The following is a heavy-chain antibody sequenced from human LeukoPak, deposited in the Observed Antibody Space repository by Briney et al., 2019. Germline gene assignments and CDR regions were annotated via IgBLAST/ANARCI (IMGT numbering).Heavy chain of an antibody. V-gene: IGHV1-69*13. CDR3: ASPPYYDGSGYWSGFDY. CDR2: IIPIFGTA. Sequence: SVKVSCKASGYTFTGYYMHWVRQAPGQGLEWMGGIIPIFGTAKYAQNFQGRVTITADESTSTAYMELSSLRYEDTAVYYCASPPYYDGSGYWSGFDYWGQGTLVTVSS. J-gene: IGHJ4*02. D-gene: IGHD2-15*01. CDR1: GYTFTGYY.